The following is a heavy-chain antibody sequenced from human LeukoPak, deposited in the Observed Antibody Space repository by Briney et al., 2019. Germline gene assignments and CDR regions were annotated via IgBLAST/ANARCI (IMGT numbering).Heavy chain of an antibody. CDR2: ISSSSSTI. Sequence: GGSLRLSCAASGFTFSSYSMNWVRQAPGKGLEWVSYISSSSSTIYYADSVKGRFTISRDNAKNSLYLQMNSLRAEDTAVYYCAREFDDYVWGSYRNIDYWGQGTPVTVSS. CDR1: GFTFSSYS. D-gene: IGHD3-16*02. J-gene: IGHJ4*02. CDR3: AREFDDYVWGSYRNIDY. V-gene: IGHV3-48*04.